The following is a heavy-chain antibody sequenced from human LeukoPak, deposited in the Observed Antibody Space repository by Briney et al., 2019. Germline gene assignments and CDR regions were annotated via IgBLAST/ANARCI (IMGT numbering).Heavy chain of an antibody. CDR3: ARGFRTRYCSSTSCCYGMDV. D-gene: IGHD2-2*01. V-gene: IGHV4-4*07. J-gene: IGHJ6*02. CDR2: IYTSGGT. Sequence: PSETLSLTCTASGGSISSYYWSWIRQPAREGLEWIGRIYTSGGTTYNPSLKSRVTMSVGTSNNQFSLKLSSVTAADTAVYYCARGFRTRYCSSTSCCYGMDVWGQGTTVTVSS. CDR1: GGSISSYY.